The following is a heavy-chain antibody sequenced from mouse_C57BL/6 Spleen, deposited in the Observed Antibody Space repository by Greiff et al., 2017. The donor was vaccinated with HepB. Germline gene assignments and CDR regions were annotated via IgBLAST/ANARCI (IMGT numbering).Heavy chain of an antibody. V-gene: IGHV1-81*01. CDR1: GYTFTSYG. CDR3: ARWGGAWFAY. CDR2: IYPRSGNT. Sequence: LQESGAELARPGASVKLSCKASGYTFTSYGISWVKQRTGQGLEWIGEIYPRSGNTYYNEKFKGKATLTADKSSSTAYMELRSLTSEDSAVYFCARWGGAWFAYWGQGTLVTVSA. J-gene: IGHJ3*01.